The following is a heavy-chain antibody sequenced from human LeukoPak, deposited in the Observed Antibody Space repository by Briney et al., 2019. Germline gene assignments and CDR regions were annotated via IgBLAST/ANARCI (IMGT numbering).Heavy chain of an antibody. D-gene: IGHD3-16*01. V-gene: IGHV3-30-3*01. CDR2: ISYDGSNK. CDR3: ARGLNLGDAFDI. Sequence: SGGSLRLSCDGSGFRFDDYAMHWVRQAPGKGLEWVAVISYDGSNKYYADSVKGRFTISRDNSKNTLYLQMNSLRAEDTAVYYCARGLNLGDAFDIWGQGTMVTVSS. CDR1: GFRFDDYA. J-gene: IGHJ3*02.